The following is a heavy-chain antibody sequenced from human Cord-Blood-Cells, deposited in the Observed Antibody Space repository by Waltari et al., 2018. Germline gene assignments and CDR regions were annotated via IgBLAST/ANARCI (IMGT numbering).Heavy chain of an antibody. CDR2: IIPILGTA. Sequence: QVQLVQSGAEVKKPGSSVKVSCKASGGTFTSYAISWVRQAPGQGLEWMGGIIPILGTANYAQKFQGRVTITADESTITAYMELSSLRSEDTAVYYCASNDYDSSGYFRPFDYWGQGTLVTVSS. D-gene: IGHD3-22*01. V-gene: IGHV1-69*01. CDR3: ASNDYDSSGYFRPFDY. J-gene: IGHJ4*02. CDR1: GGTFTSYA.